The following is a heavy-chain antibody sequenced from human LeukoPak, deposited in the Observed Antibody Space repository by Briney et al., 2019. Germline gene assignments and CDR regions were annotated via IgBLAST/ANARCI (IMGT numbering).Heavy chain of an antibody. CDR3: AKVFEVRGARRPKDY. CDR2: ISYDGGNK. CDR1: GXTFSDYG. D-gene: IGHD3-10*01. J-gene: IGHJ4*02. V-gene: IGHV3-30*18. Sequence: GGSLRLSCAASGXTFSDYGMHWVRQAPGKGLEWVALISYDGGNKFYADSVRDRFTISRDNSKNTLFPQMNSLRTEDTAMYYCAKVFEVRGARRPKDYWGQGTLVIVSS.